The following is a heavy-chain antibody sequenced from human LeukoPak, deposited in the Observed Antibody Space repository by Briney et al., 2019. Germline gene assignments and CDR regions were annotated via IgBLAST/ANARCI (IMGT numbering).Heavy chain of an antibody. Sequence: GGSPRLSCAASGFTFDDYAMHWVRQAPGKGLEWVSGISWNSGSIGYADSVKGRFTISRDNAKNSLYLQMSSLRAEDTAVYYCARQAGPYYMDVWGKGTTVTVSS. V-gene: IGHV3-9*01. CDR1: GFTFDDYA. J-gene: IGHJ6*03. CDR3: ARQAGPYYMDV. D-gene: IGHD6-13*01. CDR2: ISWNSGSI.